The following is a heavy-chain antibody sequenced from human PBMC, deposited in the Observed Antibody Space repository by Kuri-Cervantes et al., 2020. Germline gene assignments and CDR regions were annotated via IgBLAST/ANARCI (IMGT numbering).Heavy chain of an antibody. CDR1: GFTFSSYA. Sequence: GESLKISCAASGFTFSSYAMSWVRQAPGKGLEWVANIKQDGSEKYYVDSVKGRFTISRDNAKNSLYLQMNSLRAEDTAVYYCARTGYFDYWGQGTLVTVSS. J-gene: IGHJ4*02. CDR3: ARTGYFDY. CDR2: IKQDGSEK. V-gene: IGHV3-7*01.